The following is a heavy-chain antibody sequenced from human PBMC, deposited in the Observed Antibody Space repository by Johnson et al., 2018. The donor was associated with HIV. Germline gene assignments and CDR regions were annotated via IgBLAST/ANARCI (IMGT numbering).Heavy chain of an antibody. CDR1: GFTFSSYA. CDR3: ARDTIWDGSPDAFDV. D-gene: IGHD1-26*01. CDR2: ISYEGRNK. J-gene: IGHJ3*01. V-gene: IGHV3-30*04. Sequence: VQLVESGGGVVQPGRSLRLSCAASGFTFSSYAMHWVRQAPGKGLEWVAVISYEGRNKYYADSVKGRFTISRDNSKNTLYLQMNSLRAEDTAVYYCARDTIWDGSPDAFDVWGQGTMVTVSS.